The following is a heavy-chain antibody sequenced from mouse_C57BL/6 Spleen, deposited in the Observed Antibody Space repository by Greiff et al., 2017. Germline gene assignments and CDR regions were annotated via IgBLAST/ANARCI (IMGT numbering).Heavy chain of an antibody. D-gene: IGHD1-1*01. CDR2: IDPETGGT. V-gene: IGHV1-15*01. CDR3: TRRTTVVAGKFDY. CDR1: GYTFTDYE. J-gene: IGHJ2*01. Sequence: QVQLQQSGAELVRPGASVTLSCKASGYTFTDYEMHWVKQTPVHGLEWIGAIDPETGGTAYNQKFKGKAILTADKSSSTAYMELRSLTSEDSAVXYCTRRTTVVAGKFDYWGQGTTLTVSS.